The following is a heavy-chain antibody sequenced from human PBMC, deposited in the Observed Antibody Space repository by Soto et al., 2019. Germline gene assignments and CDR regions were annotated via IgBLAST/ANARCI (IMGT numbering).Heavy chain of an antibody. CDR1: GYTFTSYG. V-gene: IGHV1-18*01. J-gene: IGHJ6*02. D-gene: IGHD2-2*03. CDR2: ISAYNGNT. Sequence: QVQLVQSGAEVKKPGASVKVSCKASGYTFTSYGISWVRQAPGQGLEWMGWISAYNGNTNYAQKLQGRVTMTTDTSTSTDYMELRSLRSDDTAVYYCARVDIVLVPAGVSRYYYGMDVWGQGTTVTVSS. CDR3: ARVDIVLVPAGVSRYYYGMDV.